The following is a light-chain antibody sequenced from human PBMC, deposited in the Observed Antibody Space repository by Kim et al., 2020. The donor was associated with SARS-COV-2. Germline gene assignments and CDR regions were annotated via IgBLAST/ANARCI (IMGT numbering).Light chain of an antibody. CDR2: DAS. J-gene: IGKJ4*01. CDR1: QSVSSY. Sequence: EIVLTQSPATLSLSPGERATLSCRASQSVSSYLAWYQQKPGQAPRLLIYDASNRATGIPSRFSGSGSGTDFTLTISSLEPDDFVVYYCYQRIIRLRLTFGAGT. CDR3: YQRIIRLRLT. V-gene: IGKV3-11*01.